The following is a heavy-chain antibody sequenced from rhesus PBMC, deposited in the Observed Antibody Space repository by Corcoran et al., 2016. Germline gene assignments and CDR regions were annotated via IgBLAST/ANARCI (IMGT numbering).Heavy chain of an antibody. CDR3: AAYSSGWSFFDY. V-gene: IGHV4-143*01. J-gene: IGHJ4*01. D-gene: IGHD6S26*01. CDR2: IYGNSART. CDR1: GGSISGSYY. Sequence: QVQLQESGPGLVKPSETLSLTCPVSGGSISGSYYWSWLRPPPGTGLEWIGGIYGNSARTNYKPSLKSRVTISKDTSKNQFSLKLSSVTAADTAVYYCAAYSSGWSFFDYWGQGVLVTVSS.